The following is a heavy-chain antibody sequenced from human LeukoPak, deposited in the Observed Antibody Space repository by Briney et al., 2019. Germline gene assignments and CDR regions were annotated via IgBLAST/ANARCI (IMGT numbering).Heavy chain of an antibody. D-gene: IGHD2-8*01. CDR1: GYTFTGYY. V-gene: IGHV1-2*02. CDR2: INPNSGGT. J-gene: IGHJ3*02. Sequence: ASVKVSCKASGYTFTGYYMHWVRQAPGQGLEWMGWINPNSGGTNYAQKLQGRVTMTTDTSTSTAYMELRSLRSDDTAVYYCARELYSSRYGEAFDIWGQGTMVTVSS. CDR3: ARELYSSRYGEAFDI.